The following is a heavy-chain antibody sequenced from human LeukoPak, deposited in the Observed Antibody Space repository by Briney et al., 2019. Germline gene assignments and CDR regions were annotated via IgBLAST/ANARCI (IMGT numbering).Heavy chain of an antibody. Sequence: GGSLRLSCAASGFTFSSYGMHWVRQAPGKGLEWVAFIRYDGSNKYYADSVKGRFTISRDNSKNTLYLQMNSLRAEDTAVYYCAKDIITMVRGVTPYYYYYYYMDVWGKGTTVTISS. CDR3: AKDIITMVRGVTPYYYYYYYMDV. CDR1: GFTFSSYG. D-gene: IGHD3-10*01. V-gene: IGHV3-30*02. CDR2: IRYDGSNK. J-gene: IGHJ6*03.